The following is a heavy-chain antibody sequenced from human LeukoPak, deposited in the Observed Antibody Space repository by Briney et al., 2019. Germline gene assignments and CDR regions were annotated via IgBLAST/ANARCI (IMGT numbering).Heavy chain of an antibody. CDR2: ISYDGSNK. V-gene: IGHV3-30*04. CDR1: GFTFSSYA. CDR3: ASSGAPYNWNSPFDY. Sequence: PGGSLRLSCAASGFTFSSYAMHWVRQAPGKGLEWVAVISYDGSNKYYADSVKGRFTISRDNSKNTLYPQMNSLRPEDTAVYYCASSGAPYNWNSPFDYWGQGTLVTVSS. J-gene: IGHJ4*02. D-gene: IGHD1-20*01.